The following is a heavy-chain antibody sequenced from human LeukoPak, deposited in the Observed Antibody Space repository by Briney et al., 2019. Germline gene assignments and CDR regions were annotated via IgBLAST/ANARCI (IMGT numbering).Heavy chain of an antibody. CDR1: GGSISSGSYY. CDR3: ARDFYMDV. J-gene: IGHJ6*03. CDR2: IYTSGST. V-gene: IGHV4-61*02. Sequence: SETLSLTCTVSGGSISSGSYYCSWIRQPAGKGLEWIGRIYTSGSTNYNPSLRSRVTISVDTSKNQFSLKLSSVTAADTAVYYCARDFYMDVWGKGTTVTISS.